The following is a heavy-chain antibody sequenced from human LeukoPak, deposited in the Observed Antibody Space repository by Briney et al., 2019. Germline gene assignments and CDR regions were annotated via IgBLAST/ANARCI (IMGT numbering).Heavy chain of an antibody. Sequence: SETLSLTCTVSGGSISSYYWSWIRQPPGKGLEWIGYIYYSGSTNYNPSLKSRVTISVDTSKNQFSLKLSSVTAADTAVYYCASCSGGSCYSFAFDIWGQGTMVTVSS. V-gene: IGHV4-59*01. D-gene: IGHD2-15*01. J-gene: IGHJ3*02. CDR1: GGSISSYY. CDR2: IYYSGST. CDR3: ASCSGGSCYSFAFDI.